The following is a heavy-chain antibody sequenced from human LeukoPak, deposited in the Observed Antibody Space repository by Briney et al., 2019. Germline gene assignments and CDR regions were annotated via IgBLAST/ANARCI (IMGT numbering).Heavy chain of an antibody. V-gene: IGHV4-59*01. CDR3: ARYAVVYNAFDI. J-gene: IGHJ3*02. CDR1: GDSTNTYF. Sequence: PSETLSLTCTISGDSTNTYFWSWLRHPPGKGLEWIGYIYYTGTTNYNPSLKSRVTISVDTSKNQFSLKVNSVTAADTGVYYCARYAVVYNAFDIWGQGTMVTVSS. D-gene: IGHD6-19*01. CDR2: IYYTGTT.